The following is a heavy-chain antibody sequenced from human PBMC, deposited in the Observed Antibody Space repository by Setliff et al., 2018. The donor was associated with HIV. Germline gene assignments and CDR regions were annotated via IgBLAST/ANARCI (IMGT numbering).Heavy chain of an antibody. V-gene: IGHV4-61*05. CDR1: GGSISSSSYY. Sequence: SSETLSLTCTVSGGSISSSSYYWGWIRQPPGKGLEWIGYIYTGGSTNYNPSLKRRVTISVDTSKNQFSLKLSSVTAADTAMYYCARHDFWSGYHNWFDPWGQGTLVTVSS. J-gene: IGHJ5*02. CDR2: IYTGGST. D-gene: IGHD3-3*01. CDR3: ARHDFWSGYHNWFDP.